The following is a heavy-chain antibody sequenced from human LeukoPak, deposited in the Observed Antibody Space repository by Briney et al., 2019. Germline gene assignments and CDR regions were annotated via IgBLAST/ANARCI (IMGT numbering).Heavy chain of an antibody. D-gene: IGHD2-2*01. V-gene: IGHV1-69*13. CDR2: IIPIFGTA. CDR3: AREDCSSTSCYEGMDYYYYYGMDV. Sequence: SVKVSCKASGGTFSSYAISWVRQAPGQGLEWVGGIIPIFGTANYAQKFQGRVTITADESTSTAYMELSSLRSEDTAVYYCAREDCSSTSCYEGMDYYYYYGMDVWGKGTTVTVSS. CDR1: GGTFSSYA. J-gene: IGHJ6*04.